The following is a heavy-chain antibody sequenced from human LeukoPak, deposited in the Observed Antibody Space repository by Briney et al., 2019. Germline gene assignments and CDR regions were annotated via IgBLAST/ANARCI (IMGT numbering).Heavy chain of an antibody. J-gene: IGHJ5*02. D-gene: IGHD1-26*01. CDR1: GGAITSYY. CDR3: AREVAAVSWFDH. V-gene: IGHV4-59*01. CDR2: VYYSGST. Sequence: SETLSLTCTVSGGAITSYYWSWMRQPPGKGLEWIGNVYYSGSTNYNPSLKSRVTISVDTSKTQFSLKLRSVTAADTAVYYCAREVAAVSWFDHWGQGTLVTVSS.